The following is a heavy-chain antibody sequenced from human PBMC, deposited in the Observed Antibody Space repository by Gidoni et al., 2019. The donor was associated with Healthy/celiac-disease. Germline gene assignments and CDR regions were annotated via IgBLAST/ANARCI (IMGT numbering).Heavy chain of an antibody. CDR1: GFTFYDYT. CDR3: AKDIGVGSGLDY. CDR2: ISWDGGST. D-gene: IGHD3-10*01. Sequence: EVQLVESGGVVVQPGGSMRLSCAASGFTFYDYTMHWVRQAPGKGLDWVSHISWDGGSTYYADSVKGRFTISRDNSKNSLYLQMNSLRTEDTALYYCAKDIGVGSGLDYWGQGTLVTVSS. V-gene: IGHV3-43*01. J-gene: IGHJ4*02.